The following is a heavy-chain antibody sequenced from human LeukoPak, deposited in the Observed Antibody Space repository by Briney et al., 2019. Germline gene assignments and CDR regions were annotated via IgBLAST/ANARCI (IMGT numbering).Heavy chain of an antibody. V-gene: IGHV3-7*01. D-gene: IGHD2-15*01. CDR3: ARALYPNAGLFDY. CDR1: GFTFSSYW. Sequence: SGGSLRLSCAASGFTFSSYWMSWVRQAPGKGLEWVANIKQDGSEKHYVDSVKGRFSISRENARNSLYLQMNSLRAEDTAVYYCARALYPNAGLFDYWGQGTLVTVSS. J-gene: IGHJ4*02. CDR2: IKQDGSEK.